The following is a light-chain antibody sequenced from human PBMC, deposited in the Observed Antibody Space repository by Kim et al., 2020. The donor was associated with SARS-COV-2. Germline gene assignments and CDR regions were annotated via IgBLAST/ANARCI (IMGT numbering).Light chain of an antibody. CDR2: DVT. CDR1: SSDIGAYNY. J-gene: IGLJ3*02. V-gene: IGLV2-14*03. Sequence: QSALTQPASVSGSPGQSITISCTGTSSDIGAYNYVAWYQQHPGKVPKVMIYDVTKRPSGVSDRFSGSKSANTASLTISGRQAEDEADYYCTSYTTSTTWVLGGGTQLTVL. CDR3: TSYTTSTTWV.